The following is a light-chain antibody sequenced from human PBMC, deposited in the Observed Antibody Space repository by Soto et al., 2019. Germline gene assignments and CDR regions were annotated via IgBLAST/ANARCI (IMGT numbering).Light chain of an antibody. CDR1: QGISNW. CDR2: AAS. CDR3: QQGDSFPIA. V-gene: IGKV1-12*01. J-gene: IGKJ5*01. Sequence: DIQMTQSPSSVSASVGDTVTITCRASQGISNWLAWYQQKPGKAPNLLIYAASLLQSGVPSRFSGSGSGTDFTLTISSLQPEDFTTYYCQQGDSFPIAFGQGTRLEIK.